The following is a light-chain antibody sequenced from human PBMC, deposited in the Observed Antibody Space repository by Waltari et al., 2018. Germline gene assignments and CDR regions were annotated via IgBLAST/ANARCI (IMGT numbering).Light chain of an antibody. Sequence: DVVLTQSPLSLPVTLGQPASISCKSSQTLVHSDGTTYLAWFHQRPGQPPRRLIYKVSNRESRVPDRFSASGSGTDFTLKISRVEAEDVGVYYCMQGTPWPLTFGGGTKVEMK. V-gene: IGKV2-30*02. CDR2: KVS. CDR3: MQGTPWPLT. CDR1: QTLVHSDGTTY. J-gene: IGKJ4*01.